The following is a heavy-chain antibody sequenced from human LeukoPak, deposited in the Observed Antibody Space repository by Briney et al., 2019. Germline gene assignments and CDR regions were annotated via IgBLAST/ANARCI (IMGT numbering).Heavy chain of an antibody. CDR1: AFSFSNYN. J-gene: IGHJ4*02. CDR3: AKDFDYDILTAWLY. CDR2: ISSSGSTI. Sequence: GGSLRLSCAASAFSFSNYNMNWVRQAPGKGLEWVSYISSSGSTIYYADSVKGRFTISRDNAKNSLYLQMNSLRAEDTAVYYCAKDFDYDILTAWLYWGRGTLVTVSS. V-gene: IGHV3-48*04. D-gene: IGHD3-9*01.